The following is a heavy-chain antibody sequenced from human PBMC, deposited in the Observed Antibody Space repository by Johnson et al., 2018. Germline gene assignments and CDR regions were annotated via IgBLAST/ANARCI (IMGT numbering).Heavy chain of an antibody. V-gene: IGHV1-69*01. CDR1: GGTFSSYA. Sequence: QVQLVESGPEVKKPGSSVKVSCKASGGTFSSYAMNWVRQAPGQGLEWMGGIIPIFGTANYAQKFQGRVTITTDESTSTASMELTSLRSDDTAVYYCARAEVEYCYDRGGSFYCADWGQGTLVTVSS. J-gene: IGHJ4*02. CDR2: IIPIFGTA. CDR3: ARAEVEYCYDRGGSFYCAD. D-gene: IGHD3-22*01.